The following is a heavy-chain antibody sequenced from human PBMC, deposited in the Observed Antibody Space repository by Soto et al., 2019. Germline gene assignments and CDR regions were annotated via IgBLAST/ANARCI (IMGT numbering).Heavy chain of an antibody. CDR3: ARDKGRPGYSSDTVDY. V-gene: IGHV6-1*01. CDR1: GDSVSSNSAA. D-gene: IGHD6-19*01. Sequence: SQTLSLTCAISGDSVSSNSAAWNWIRQSPSRGLEWLGRTYYRSKWYNDYAVSVKSRITINPDTSKNQFSLQLNSVTPEDTAVYYCARDKGRPGYSSDTVDYWGQGTLVTVSS. CDR2: TYYRSKWYN. J-gene: IGHJ4*02.